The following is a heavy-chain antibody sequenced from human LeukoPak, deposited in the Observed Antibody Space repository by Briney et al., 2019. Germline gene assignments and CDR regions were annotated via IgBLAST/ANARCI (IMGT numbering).Heavy chain of an antibody. CDR3: AKEPPATGYFDY. V-gene: IGHV3-30*18. J-gene: IGHJ4*02. Sequence: GGSLRLSCAASGFTFSSYGMHWVRQAPGKGLEWVAVISYDGSNKYYADSVKGRFTISRDNSKNTLYLQMNSLRAEDTAVYHCAKEPPATGYFDYWGQGTLVTVSS. CDR2: ISYDGSNK. D-gene: IGHD1-14*01. CDR1: GFTFSSYG.